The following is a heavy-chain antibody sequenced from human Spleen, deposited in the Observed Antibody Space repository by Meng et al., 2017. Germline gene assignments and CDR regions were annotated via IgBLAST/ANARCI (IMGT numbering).Heavy chain of an antibody. J-gene: IGHJ6*02. CDR2: ITGSGETT. Sequence: GESLKISCVVSGFTFNTYTMAWVRRAPRKGLEWVSTITGSGETTYYGDSVQGRFTISRDNAKSSLYLQMNSLRAQDTAVYYCAAYQLLPLDYYAMDVWGQGTTVTVSS. CDR3: AAYQLLPLDYYAMDV. CDR1: GFTFNTYT. D-gene: IGHD2-2*01. V-gene: IGHV3-23*01.